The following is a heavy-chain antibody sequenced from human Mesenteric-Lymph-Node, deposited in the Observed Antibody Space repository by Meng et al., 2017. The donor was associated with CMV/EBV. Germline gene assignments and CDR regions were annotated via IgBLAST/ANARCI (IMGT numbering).Heavy chain of an antibody. D-gene: IGHD2-2*01. CDR3: ARQTVVAGSYYGMDV. J-gene: IGHJ6*02. CDR1: GFTVSSNS. Sequence: GESLKISCVASGFTVSSNSLSWVRQAPGKGLEWVSIIYSGGTAYYADSVKGRFTISRDNSKNALSLQMGSLRAEDTAVYYCARQTVVAGSYYGMDVWGQGTTVTVSS. V-gene: IGHV3-66*02. CDR2: IYSGGTA.